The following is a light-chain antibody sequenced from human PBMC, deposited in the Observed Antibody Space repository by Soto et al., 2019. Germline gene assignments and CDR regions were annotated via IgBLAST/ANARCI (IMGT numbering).Light chain of an antibody. CDR3: MQGTHWPWT. J-gene: IGKJ1*01. CDR1: HSLVYSDGNIY. CDR2: KVS. Sequence: DVVMTQSPLSLPVTLGQPASISCRSSHSLVYSDGNIYLNWFQLRPGQSPRRLLYKVSDRDSGVPDKFSGSGSGTDFTLEISRVEAEDVGLYYCMQGTHWPWTFGQGTKVEIK. V-gene: IGKV2-30*01.